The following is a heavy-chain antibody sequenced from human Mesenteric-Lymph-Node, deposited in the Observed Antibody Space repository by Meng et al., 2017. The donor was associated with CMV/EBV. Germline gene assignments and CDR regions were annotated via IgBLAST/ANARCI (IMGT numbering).Heavy chain of an antibody. CDR1: GGYFGGYY. J-gene: IGHJ4*02. D-gene: IGHD4-23*01. CDR3: ARHQRWLKSEGGFNY. Sequence: VRLPQWGAGLLKPSETLALSVVVYGGYFGGYYWNWIRQSPGKGLGWIGEINHSGSTNYNPSLKSRVTISVDTSKNQFSLKLSSVTAADTSVYYCARHQRWLKSEGGFNYWGQGTLVTVSS. V-gene: IGHV4-34*01. CDR2: INHSGST.